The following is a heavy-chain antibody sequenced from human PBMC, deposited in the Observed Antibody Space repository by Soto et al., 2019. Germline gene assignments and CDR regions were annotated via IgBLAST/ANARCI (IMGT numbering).Heavy chain of an antibody. Sequence: QITLKESGPTLVKPTQTLTLTCTFSGFSLSSSGMGVAWIRQPPGKALEWLALIYWDDDKRYSPSLKSRLTITNDTPNNQVVLTMTNMDPVDKATYSCAHRRRGIYFYDDSWFDHWGQGILVTVSS. CDR1: GFSLSSSGMG. D-gene: IGHD3-3*01. CDR2: IYWDDDK. CDR3: AHRRRGIYFYDDSWFDH. J-gene: IGHJ5*02. V-gene: IGHV2-5*02.